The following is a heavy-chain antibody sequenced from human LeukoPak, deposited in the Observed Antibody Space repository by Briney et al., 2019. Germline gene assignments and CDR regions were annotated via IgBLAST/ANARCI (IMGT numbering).Heavy chain of an antibody. CDR3: AILKNYYDSSGYLVTDAFDI. CDR1: GYTFTTYN. Sequence: ASVKVSCKASGYTFTTYNINWVRQAPGQGLEWMGWISGYNGNTNYAQKLQGRVTMTTDTSTSTAYMELRSLKSDDTAVYYCAILKNYYDSSGYLVTDAFDIWGQGTMVTVSS. CDR2: ISGYNGNT. V-gene: IGHV1-18*01. J-gene: IGHJ3*02. D-gene: IGHD3-22*01.